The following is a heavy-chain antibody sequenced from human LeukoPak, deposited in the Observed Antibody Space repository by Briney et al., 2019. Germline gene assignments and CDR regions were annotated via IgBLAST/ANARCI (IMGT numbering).Heavy chain of an antibody. Sequence: GASVKVSCKASGYTFSSYGISWVRQAPGQGLEWMGWISAYNGNTNYAQKLQGRVTMTTDTSTSTAYMELRSLRSDDTAVYYCARGSSEVWFGEVFDHWGQGTLVTVSS. V-gene: IGHV1-18*04. J-gene: IGHJ4*02. CDR3: ARGSSEVWFGEVFDH. CDR1: GYTFSSYG. CDR2: ISAYNGNT. D-gene: IGHD3-10*01.